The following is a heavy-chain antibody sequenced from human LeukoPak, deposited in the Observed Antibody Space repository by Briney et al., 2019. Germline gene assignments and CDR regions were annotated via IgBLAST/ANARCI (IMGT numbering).Heavy chain of an antibody. CDR1: GFTFSSYA. CDR3: ARDCGWYYGSGFDY. J-gene: IGHJ4*02. D-gene: IGHD3-10*01. Sequence: GESLRLSCAASGFTFSSYAMHWVRQAPGKGLEWVAVISYDGSNKYYADSVKGRFTISRDNSKNTLYLQMNSLRAEDTAVYYCARDCGWYYGSGFDYWGQGTLVTVSS. V-gene: IGHV3-30-3*01. CDR2: ISYDGSNK.